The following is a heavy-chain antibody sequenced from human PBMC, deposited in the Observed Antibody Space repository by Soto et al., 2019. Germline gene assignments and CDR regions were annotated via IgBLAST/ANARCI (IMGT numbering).Heavy chain of an antibody. CDR3: AREFAPGSPNYDY. CDR2: FTRAGGT. Sequence: EVQLLASGGALVQPGGSLRISCAAAGFTFSNYAMSWVRQSPGNGLEWVSTFTRAGGTHYAGSVKGRFTISRDNSNNMLFLQMNSLRAEDTALYYCAREFAPGSPNYDYWSLGTLVTVSS. CDR1: GFTFSNYA. D-gene: IGHD2-21*01. V-gene: IGHV3-23*01. J-gene: IGHJ4*02.